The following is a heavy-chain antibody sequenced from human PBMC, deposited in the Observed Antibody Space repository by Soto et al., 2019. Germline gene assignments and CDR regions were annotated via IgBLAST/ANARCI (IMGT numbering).Heavy chain of an antibody. V-gene: IGHV3-30*18. CDR2: ISYDGSNK. J-gene: IGHJ6*02. D-gene: IGHD3-10*01. CDR1: GSIFSRYG. CDR3: AKDLGSGKPYYYYAMDV. Sequence: QGQLVESGGGVVQPGTSPRLSCEASGSIFSRYGMHWVRQAPGKGLEWVPVISYDGSNKYYAESVKGRFIISRDKSENTLYLQMNSLRAEDTAVYYCAKDLGSGKPYYYYAMDVWGQGTTVTVSS.